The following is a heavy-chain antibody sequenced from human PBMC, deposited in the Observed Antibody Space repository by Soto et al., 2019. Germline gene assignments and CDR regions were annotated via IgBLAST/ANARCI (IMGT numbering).Heavy chain of an antibody. CDR3: ARYGYRYSAMFFDY. J-gene: IGHJ4*02. CDR2: IYHSGST. V-gene: IGHV4-38-2*01. CDR1: GHSISRGFYY. Sequence: SETLYLTCAVSGHSISRGFYYWGWIRQPPGKGLEWIGSIYHSGSTYYNPSLKSRVTMSVDTSKNQLSLKLSSVTAADTALYFCARYGYRYSAMFFDYWGQGIRVTVSS. D-gene: IGHD5-12*01.